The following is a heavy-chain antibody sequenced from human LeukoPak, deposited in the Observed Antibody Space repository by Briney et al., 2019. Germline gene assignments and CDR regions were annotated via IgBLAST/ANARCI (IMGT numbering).Heavy chain of an antibody. V-gene: IGHV1-69*13. CDR2: IIPISGTA. J-gene: IGHJ4*02. CDR3: ARPDGGYFDY. Sequence: GASVKVSCKASGGTFSSYAISWVRQAPGQGLEWMGGIIPISGTANYAQKFQGRVTITADESTSTAYMELSSLRSEDTAVYYCARPDGGYFDYWGQGNLVTVSS. CDR1: GGTFSSYA.